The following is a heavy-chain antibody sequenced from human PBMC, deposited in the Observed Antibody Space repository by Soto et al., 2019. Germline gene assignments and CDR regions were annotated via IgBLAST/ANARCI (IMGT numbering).Heavy chain of an antibody. V-gene: IGHV1-3*01. CDR3: ERGAWVVTPALSYYYYGMDV. J-gene: IGHJ6*04. CDR2: INAGNGNT. D-gene: IGHD3-22*01. Sequence: ASVKVSCKASGYAFTSYAMHWVRQAPGQRLEWMGWINAGNGNTKYSQKFQGRVTITRDTSASTAYMELSSLRSEDTAVYYCERGAWVVTPALSYYYYGMDVWGKGTTVTVSS. CDR1: GYAFTSYA.